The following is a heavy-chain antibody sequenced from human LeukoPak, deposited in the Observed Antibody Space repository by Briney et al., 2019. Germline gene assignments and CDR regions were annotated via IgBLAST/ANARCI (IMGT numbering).Heavy chain of an antibody. CDR3: AREVSVTSPLPYFDY. V-gene: IGHV1-46*01. J-gene: IGHJ4*02. Sequence: ASVKVSCKASGYTFTSYYMHWVRQAPGQGLEWMGIINPSGGSTSYAQKFQGRVTMTRDTSTSTVYMELSSLRSEDTAVYYCAREVSVTSPLPYFDYWGQGTLVTVSS. CDR2: INPSGGST. CDR1: GYTFTSYY. D-gene: IGHD4-11*01.